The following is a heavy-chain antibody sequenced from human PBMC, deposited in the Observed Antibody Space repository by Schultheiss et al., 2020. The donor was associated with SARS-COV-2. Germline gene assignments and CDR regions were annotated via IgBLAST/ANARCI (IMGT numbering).Heavy chain of an antibody. CDR2: ISAYNGNT. CDR3: AREEQQPSLDY. D-gene: IGHD6-13*01. CDR1: GYTFTSYG. Sequence: ASVKVSCKASGYTFTSYGISWVRQAPGQGLEWMGWISAYNGNTNYAQKFQGRVTITADKSTSTAYMELSSLRSEDTAVYYCAREEQQPSLDYWGQGTLVTVSS. J-gene: IGHJ4*02. V-gene: IGHV1-18*01.